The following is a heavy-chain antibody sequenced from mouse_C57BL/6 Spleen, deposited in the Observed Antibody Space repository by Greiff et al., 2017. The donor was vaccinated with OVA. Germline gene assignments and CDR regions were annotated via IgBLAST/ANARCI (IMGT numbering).Heavy chain of an antibody. CDR2: IDPSDSET. V-gene: IGHV1-52*01. CDR1: GYTFTSYW. Sequence: QVQLQQPGAELVRPGSSVKLSCKASGYTFTSYWMHWVKQRPRQGLEWIGNIDPSDSETHYNQKFKDKATLTVDKSSSTAYMQLSSLTSEDSAVYYCERKGYDCYLDHWGQGTTLTVSS. J-gene: IGHJ2*01. CDR3: ERKGYDCYLDH. D-gene: IGHD2-4*01.